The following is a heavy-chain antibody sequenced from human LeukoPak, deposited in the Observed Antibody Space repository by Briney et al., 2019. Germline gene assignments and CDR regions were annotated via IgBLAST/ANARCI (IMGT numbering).Heavy chain of an antibody. V-gene: IGHV3-21*01. CDR2: ISSSSSYI. Sequence: GGSLRLSCAGSGFTFSSYSMNWVRQAPGKGLEWVSSISSSSSYIYYADSVKGRFTISRDNAKNSLYLQMNSLRAEDTAVYYCARVGNYYDSSGYYYTPRYFDYWGQGTLVTVSS. CDR3: ARVGNYYDSSGYYYTPRYFDY. CDR1: GFTFSSYS. D-gene: IGHD3-22*01. J-gene: IGHJ4*02.